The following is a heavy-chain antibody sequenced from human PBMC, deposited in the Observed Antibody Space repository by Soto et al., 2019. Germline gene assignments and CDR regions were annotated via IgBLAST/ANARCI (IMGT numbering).Heavy chain of an antibody. CDR3: ARDGDVLLWFGELLRDNWFDP. D-gene: IGHD3-10*01. CDR1: VYTFTSYG. Sequence: XSVKVSCKASVYTFTSYGISWVRQAPGQGLEWMGWISAYNGNTNYAQKLQGRVTMTTDTSTSTAYMELRSLRYDDTAVYYCARDGDVLLWFGELLRDNWFDPWGQGTLVTVSS. V-gene: IGHV1-18*04. J-gene: IGHJ5*02. CDR2: ISAYNGNT.